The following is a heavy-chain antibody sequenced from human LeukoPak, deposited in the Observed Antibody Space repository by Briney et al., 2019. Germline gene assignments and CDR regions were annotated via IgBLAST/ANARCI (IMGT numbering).Heavy chain of an antibody. D-gene: IGHD3-10*01. CDR2: IHGNVDRT. CDR3: ARGYRPRSFNELEY. Sequence: GGSLRLSCAASGFTFSTYAFSWVRQAPGKGLDWVSGIHGNVDRTFYADSVKGRFTISRDNSKNTLYLQMNSLGGDDTAIYYCARGYRPRSFNELEYWGQGTLVTVSS. V-gene: IGHV3-23*01. J-gene: IGHJ4*02. CDR1: GFTFSTYA.